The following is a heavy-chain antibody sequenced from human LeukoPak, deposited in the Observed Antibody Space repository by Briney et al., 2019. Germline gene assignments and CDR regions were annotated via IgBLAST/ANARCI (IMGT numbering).Heavy chain of an antibody. Sequence: SETLSLTCAVSGYSISSGYYWGWIRQPPAKGLEWIGTIYRSGSTYYNNPSLKSRVTISVDTSKNQFSLKLSSVTAADTAVYYCARGATTAFHFDYWGQGTLVTVSS. D-gene: IGHD1-26*01. V-gene: IGHV4-38-2*01. CDR1: GYSISSGYY. CDR2: IYRSGST. CDR3: ARGATTAFHFDY. J-gene: IGHJ4*02.